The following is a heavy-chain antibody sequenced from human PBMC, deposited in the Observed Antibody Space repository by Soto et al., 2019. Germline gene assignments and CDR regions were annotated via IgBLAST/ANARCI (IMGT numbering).Heavy chain of an antibody. V-gene: IGHV1-69*06. CDR1: GGTFSSYA. Sequence: ASVKVSCKASGGTFSSYAISWVRQAPGQGLEWMGGIIPIFGTANYAQKFQGRVTITADKSTSTAYMELSSLRSEDTAVYYCARDSNDYSNYRIPMYVWRQGTTVTVSS. D-gene: IGHD4-4*01. CDR3: ARDSNDYSNYRIPMYV. CDR2: IIPIFGTA. J-gene: IGHJ6*02.